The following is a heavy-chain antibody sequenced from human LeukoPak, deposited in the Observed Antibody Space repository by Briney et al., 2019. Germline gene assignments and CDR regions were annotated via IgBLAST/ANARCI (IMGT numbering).Heavy chain of an antibody. Sequence: GGSLRLSCAASGFTFDDYAMHWVRQAPGKGLEWVSLISWDGGSTYYADSVKGRFTISRDNSKNSLYLQMNSLRAEDTAVYYCARQIGYYFDYWGQGTLVTVSS. D-gene: IGHD3-10*01. CDR2: ISWDGGST. CDR1: GFTFDDYA. CDR3: ARQIGYYFDY. J-gene: IGHJ4*02. V-gene: IGHV3-43D*03.